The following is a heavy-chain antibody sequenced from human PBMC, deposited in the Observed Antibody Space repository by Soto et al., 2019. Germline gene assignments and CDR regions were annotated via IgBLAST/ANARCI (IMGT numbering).Heavy chain of an antibody. CDR3: ARDARDRDYGSGSYNWLDP. J-gene: IGHJ5*02. CDR1: SYTFTNYG. D-gene: IGHD3-10*01. V-gene: IGHV1-18*01. CDR2: IGAYNGDT. Sequence: ASVNVSCKASSYTFTNYGINWVRQAPGQGLEWMGWIGAYNGDTNYAQKLQGRVTMTTDTSTSTAYMELRSLRSDDTAVYYCARDARDRDYGSGSYNWLDPWGQGALDTVSS.